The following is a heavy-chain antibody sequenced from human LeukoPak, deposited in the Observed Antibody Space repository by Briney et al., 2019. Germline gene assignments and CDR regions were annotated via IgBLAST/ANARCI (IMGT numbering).Heavy chain of an antibody. D-gene: IGHD5-18*01. CDR3: ARDTYSYGRTFDY. V-gene: IGHV3-74*01. CDR1: GFTFSSYW. J-gene: IGHJ4*01. CDR2: INTDGNII. Sequence: PGGSLRLSCAASGFTFSSYWMHWVRQAPGKGLVWVSRINTDGNIINNADSVKGRFTISRDNAKNTLYLQMNSLRAEDTAVYCCARDTYSYGRTFDYWGHGTLVTVSS.